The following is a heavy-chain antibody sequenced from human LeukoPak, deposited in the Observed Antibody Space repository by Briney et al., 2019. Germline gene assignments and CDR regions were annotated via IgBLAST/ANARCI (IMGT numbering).Heavy chain of an antibody. Sequence: SETLSLTCTVSGGSISSYYWSWIRQPPGKGLEWIGYIYYSGSTNYNPSLKSRVTISVDTSKNQFSLELSSVTAADTAVYYCARGGGGDTAMVIDYWGQGTLVTVSS. CDR1: GGSISSYY. CDR3: ARGGGGDTAMVIDY. V-gene: IGHV4-59*01. D-gene: IGHD5-18*01. J-gene: IGHJ4*02. CDR2: IYYSGST.